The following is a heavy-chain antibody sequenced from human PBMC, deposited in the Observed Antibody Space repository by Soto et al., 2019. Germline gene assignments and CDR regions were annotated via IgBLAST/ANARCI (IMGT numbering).Heavy chain of an antibody. J-gene: IGHJ6*02. CDR1: GGSISSGDSY. CDR3: ARDYYGMDV. V-gene: IGHV4-30-2*06. CDR2: TYQSGSA. Sequence: TLSLTCTVSGGSISSGDSYWSWIRQSPGKGLEWLGYTYQSGSAYYNPSLKSRVTISVDRSKNQFSLNVTSVTAADTAVYYCARDYYGMDVWGQGTTVTVSS.